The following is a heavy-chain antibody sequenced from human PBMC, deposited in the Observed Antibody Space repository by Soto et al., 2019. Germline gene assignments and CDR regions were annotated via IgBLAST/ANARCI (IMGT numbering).Heavy chain of an antibody. J-gene: IGHJ5*02. CDR3: ARVDQLLQGWFDP. CDR1: GGSISSSNW. Sequence: PSETLSLTCAVSGGSISSSNWWSWVRQPPGKGLEWIGEIYHSGSTNYNPSLKSRVTISVDKSKNQFSLKLSSVTAADTAVYYCARVDQLLQGWFDPWGQGTLVTVSS. D-gene: IGHD2-2*01. CDR2: IYHSGST. V-gene: IGHV4-4*02.